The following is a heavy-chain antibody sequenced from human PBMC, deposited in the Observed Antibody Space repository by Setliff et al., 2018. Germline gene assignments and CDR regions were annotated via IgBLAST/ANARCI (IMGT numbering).Heavy chain of an antibody. CDR1: GVSISNRTFY. D-gene: IGHD5-12*01. V-gene: IGHV4-39*07. Sequence: SETLSLTCTVSGVSISNRTFYWGWISQPPGKGLEWIGSINYYGSVFDDGTTYSTYYNPSLKSQAPISIDTSKRQFSLKLSSMTVADTALYYCARNPDFLQYSFDLWGRGTLVTVSS. J-gene: IGHJ2*01. CDR3: ARNPDFLQYSFDL. CDR2: INYYGSVFDDGTTYST.